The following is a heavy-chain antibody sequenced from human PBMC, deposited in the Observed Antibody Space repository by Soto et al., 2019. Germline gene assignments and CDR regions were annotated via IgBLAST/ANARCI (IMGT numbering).Heavy chain of an antibody. CDR2: ISYDGSNK. CDR1: GFTFSSYG. CDR3: AKDFSHWELPGRFSDC. Sequence: LRLSCAASGFTFSSYGMHWVRQAPGKGLGWVAVISYDGSNKYYVDSVKGRFTISRDNSKNTLYLHMNSLRAEDTAVYYCAKDFSHWELPGRFSDCWGQGTLVTVS. V-gene: IGHV3-30*18. D-gene: IGHD3-10*01. J-gene: IGHJ4*02.